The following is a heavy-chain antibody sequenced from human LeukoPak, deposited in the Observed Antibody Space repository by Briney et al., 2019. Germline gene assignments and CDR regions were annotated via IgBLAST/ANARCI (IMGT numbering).Heavy chain of an antibody. CDR2: ISGSGGTT. CDR1: GFTFSSYA. V-gene: IGHV3-23*01. J-gene: IGHJ5*02. CDR3: PIVVAARQGTIDP. Sequence: TGGSLRLSCAASGFTFSSYAVSWVRQAPGKGLEWVSAISGSGGTTYYADSVKGRFTISRDNSKSTLYVQMNSLRAEDTAVYYCPIVVAARQGTIDPSGQGTLVTISS. D-gene: IGHD6-6*01.